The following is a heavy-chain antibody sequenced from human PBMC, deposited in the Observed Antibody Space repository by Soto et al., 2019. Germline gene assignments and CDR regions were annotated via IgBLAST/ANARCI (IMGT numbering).Heavy chain of an antibody. J-gene: IGHJ4*02. CDR2: ISGSGSST. Sequence: GGSLRISCAASGFTFSSYAMSWVRQAPGKGLEWVSVISGSGSSTYYADSVKGRFTISRDNSKKTLYVQMNSLRAEDTAVYYCAKMSDFWSGSPTYHFDYWGQGTQVTVSS. CDR3: AKMSDFWSGSPTYHFDY. V-gene: IGHV3-23*01. CDR1: GFTFSSYA. D-gene: IGHD3-3*01.